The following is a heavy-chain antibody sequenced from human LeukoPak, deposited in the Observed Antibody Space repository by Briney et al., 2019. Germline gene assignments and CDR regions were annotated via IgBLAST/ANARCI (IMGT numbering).Heavy chain of an antibody. CDR2: FSGGGDS. V-gene: IGHV3-23*01. CDR1: GFTSGIYA. Sequence: PGGSLRLSCAASGFTSGIYAMSWVRQAPGKGLEWVSAFSGGGDSFYADSVKGRFTISRDTSNKILYLHMSGLRAEDTAVYYCVKNSGWYCLDYWGQGTLVTVSS. CDR3: VKNSGWYCLDY. D-gene: IGHD6-13*01. J-gene: IGHJ4*02.